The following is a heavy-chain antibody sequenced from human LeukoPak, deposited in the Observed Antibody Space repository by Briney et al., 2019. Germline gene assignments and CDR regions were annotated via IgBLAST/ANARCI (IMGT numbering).Heavy chain of an antibody. Sequence: GGSLRLSCAGSGFTFSSYGIHWVCQAPGKGLEWVAFIRYDGSNKYYTDSVKGRFTISRDNSKNTLYLQMNSLRAEDTAVYYCAKGRGWEASYYYYYMDVWGKGTTVTISS. D-gene: IGHD1-26*01. CDR1: GFTFSSYG. CDR2: IRYDGSNK. J-gene: IGHJ6*03. CDR3: AKGRGWEASYYYYYMDV. V-gene: IGHV3-30*02.